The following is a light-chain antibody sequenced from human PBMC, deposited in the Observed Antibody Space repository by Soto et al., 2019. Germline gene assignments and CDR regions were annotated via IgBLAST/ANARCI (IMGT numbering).Light chain of an antibody. CDR2: HAS. V-gene: IGKV1-5*01. CDR1: QSISNW. Sequence: IQMTPSRSTLPAPVGDRVTITCRASQSISNWLAWYQQKPGTAPKVLIYHASNLQSGVPSRFSGSGSETDFTLTITRLEPEDFAMYYCQQYSSSRTFGQGTKVDIK. J-gene: IGKJ1*01. CDR3: QQYSSSRT.